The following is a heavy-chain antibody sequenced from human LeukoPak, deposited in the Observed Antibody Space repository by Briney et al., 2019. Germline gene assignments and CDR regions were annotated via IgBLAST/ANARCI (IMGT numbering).Heavy chain of an antibody. CDR3: AKDYYDSSALVYYFDY. CDR1: GFTFSSYA. Sequence: GGSLRLSCAASGFTFSSYAMSWVRQAPGKGLEWVSAISGSGGSTYYADSVKGRFTISRDNSKNTLYLQMNSLRAEDTAVYYCAKDYYDSSALVYYFDYWGQGTLVTVSS. CDR2: ISGSGGST. D-gene: IGHD3-22*01. J-gene: IGHJ4*02. V-gene: IGHV3-23*01.